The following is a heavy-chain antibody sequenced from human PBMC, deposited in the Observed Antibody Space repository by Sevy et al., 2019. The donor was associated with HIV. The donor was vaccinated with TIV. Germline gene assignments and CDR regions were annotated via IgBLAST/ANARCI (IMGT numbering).Heavy chain of an antibody. Sequence: ASVKVSCKASGYTFTGYYMHWVRQAPGQGLEWMGWINPNSGGTNYAQKFQGRVTMTRDTSISTAYMELSRLRSDDTAVYYCARHPPGYSSGWYYSDYWGQGTLVTVSS. CDR1: GYTFTGYY. CDR2: INPNSGGT. V-gene: IGHV1-2*02. J-gene: IGHJ4*02. D-gene: IGHD6-19*01. CDR3: ARHPPGYSSGWYYSDY.